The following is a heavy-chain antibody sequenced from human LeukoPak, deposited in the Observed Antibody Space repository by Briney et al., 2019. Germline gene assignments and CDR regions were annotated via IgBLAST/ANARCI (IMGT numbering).Heavy chain of an antibody. V-gene: IGHV4-59*01. CDR1: GGSISSYY. CDR3: ARDDDYGVGWFDP. Sequence: SETLSLTCTVSGGSISSYYWSWIRQPPGKGLEWIGYIYYSGSTNYNPSLKSRVTISVDTSKNQFSLKLSSVTAADTAVYYCARDDDYGVGWFDPWGQGTLVTVSS. CDR2: IYYSGST. J-gene: IGHJ5*02. D-gene: IGHD4-17*01.